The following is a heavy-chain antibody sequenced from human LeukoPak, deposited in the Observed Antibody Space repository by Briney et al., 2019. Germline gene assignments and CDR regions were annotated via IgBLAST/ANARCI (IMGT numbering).Heavy chain of an antibody. Sequence: GGSLRLSCVVSGFTVSGIYISWFRQTPGKGLEWVSVIFTTGTTYYADSVKGRFTLSRDNVENTVHLQMSSLTAEDTALYYCAGDRRTSGWYASWGQGTLVTVSS. CDR2: IFTTGTT. V-gene: IGHV3-53*01. D-gene: IGHD6-19*01. CDR1: GFTVSGIY. CDR3: AGDRRTSGWYAS. J-gene: IGHJ5*02.